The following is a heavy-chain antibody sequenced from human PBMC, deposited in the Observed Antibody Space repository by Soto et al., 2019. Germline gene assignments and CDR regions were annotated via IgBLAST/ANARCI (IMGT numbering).Heavy chain of an antibody. D-gene: IGHD5-18*01. Sequence: ASVKVSCKASGYTFTSYGISWVRQAPGQGLEWMGWISAYNGNTNYAQKFQGRVTMTTDTSTSTAYMELRSLRSDDTAVYYCAREPHSYGYNYYYYYGMDVWGQGTTVTVSS. CDR1: GYTFTSYG. J-gene: IGHJ6*02. V-gene: IGHV1-18*01. CDR3: AREPHSYGYNYYYYYGMDV. CDR2: ISAYNGNT.